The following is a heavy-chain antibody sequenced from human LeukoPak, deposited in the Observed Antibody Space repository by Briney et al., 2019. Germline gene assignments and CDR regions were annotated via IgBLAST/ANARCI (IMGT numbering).Heavy chain of an antibody. CDR2: ISGYTGNT. V-gene: IGHV1-18*04. D-gene: IGHD1-26*01. CDR3: ARDVYSGSYSTYYYYYMDV. Sequence: ASVKVSCKASGYTITNNYMHWVRQAPGQGLEWMGWISGYTGNTNYAQKLQGRVTMTTDTSTSTAYMELRSLRSDDTAVYYCARDVYSGSYSTYYYYYMDVWGKGTTVTISS. J-gene: IGHJ6*03. CDR1: GYTITNNY.